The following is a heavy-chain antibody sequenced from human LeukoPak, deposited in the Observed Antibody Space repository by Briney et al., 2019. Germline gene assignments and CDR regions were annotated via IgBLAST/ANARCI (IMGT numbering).Heavy chain of an antibody. CDR3: AKDMGSGSYYYDAFDI. D-gene: IGHD3-10*01. CDR1: GFTVSSNY. CDR2: ISWNSGSI. Sequence: GGSLRLSCAASGFTVSSNYMSWVRQAPGKGLEWVSGISWNSGSIGYADSVKGRFTISRDNAKNSLYLQMNSLRAEDTALYYCAKDMGSGSYYYDAFDIWGQGTMVTVSS. V-gene: IGHV3-9*01. J-gene: IGHJ3*02.